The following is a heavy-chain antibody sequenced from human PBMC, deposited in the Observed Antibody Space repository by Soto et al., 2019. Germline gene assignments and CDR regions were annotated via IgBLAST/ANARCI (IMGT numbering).Heavy chain of an antibody. V-gene: IGHV3-7*01. Sequence: EVQLVESGGGLVQPGGSLRLSCAASGFTFSSYWMSWVRQAPGKGLEWVANIKQDGSEKYYVDSVKGRFTISRDNAKNSLYLQMNSLRAEDTAVYYCAKMGDSSGYDFFDYWGQGTLVTVSS. CDR3: AKMGDSSGYDFFDY. CDR1: GFTFSSYW. D-gene: IGHD3-22*01. CDR2: IKQDGSEK. J-gene: IGHJ4*02.